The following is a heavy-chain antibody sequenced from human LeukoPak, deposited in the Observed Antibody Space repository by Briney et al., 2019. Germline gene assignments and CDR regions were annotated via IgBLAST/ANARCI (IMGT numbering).Heavy chain of an antibody. D-gene: IGHD1-26*01. CDR3: ARKYTGFYPYDS. Sequence: GGSLRLSCAASGFTFSSYAMHWVRQAPGKGLEYVSAISPDGGSTYYASSVKGRFTISRDNSKNTLYLQMGSLRADDMAVYYCARKYTGFYPYDSWGLGTLVTVSS. V-gene: IGHV3-64*01. CDR1: GFTFSSYA. CDR2: ISPDGGST. J-gene: IGHJ4*02.